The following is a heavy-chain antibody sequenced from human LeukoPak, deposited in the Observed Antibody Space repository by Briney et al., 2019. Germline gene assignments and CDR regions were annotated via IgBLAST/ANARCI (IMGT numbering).Heavy chain of an antibody. Sequence: GGSLRLSFAASGFTFDEYAIHWVRQAPGKGLEWVSLSSGDGGSTYYADSVKGRFTISRDSSKNSHLQMNSLRTEDTALYYCAKDRGSVRRYDFSSGYYQYGMDVWGQGTTVTVSS. CDR1: GFTFDEYA. CDR3: AKDRGSVRRYDFSSGYYQYGMDV. J-gene: IGHJ6*02. V-gene: IGHV3-43*02. D-gene: IGHD3-3*01. CDR2: SSGDGGST.